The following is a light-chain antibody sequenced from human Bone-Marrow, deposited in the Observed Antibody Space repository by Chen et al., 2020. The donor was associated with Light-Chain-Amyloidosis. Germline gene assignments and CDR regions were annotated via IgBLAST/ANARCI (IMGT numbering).Light chain of an antibody. Sequence: QSVLTQPPSASGTPGQRVPISCAGSSSSIGSHTVSWYHHLPETAPKLLIYDNDQRPSGVPDRFSGSKSGTSASLAISGLQSEDEADYYCAAWDDSLNGWVFGGGTKLTVL. CDR1: SSSIGSHT. CDR2: DND. V-gene: IGLV1-44*01. J-gene: IGLJ3*02. CDR3: AAWDDSLNGWV.